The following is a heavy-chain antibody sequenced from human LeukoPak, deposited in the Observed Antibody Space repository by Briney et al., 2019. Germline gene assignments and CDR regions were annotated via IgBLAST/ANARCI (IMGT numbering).Heavy chain of an antibody. J-gene: IGHJ4*02. V-gene: IGHV4-34*01. CDR1: GGSFSGYY. Sequence: SETLSLTCAVYGGSFSGYYWSWIRQPPGKGLEWIGEINHSGSTNYNPSLKSRVTISVDTSKNQFSLKLSSATAADTAVYYCARVQRQRWIQLWPQKGYFDYWGQGTLVTVSS. CDR3: ARVQRQRWIQLWPQKGYFDY. D-gene: IGHD5-18*01. CDR2: INHSGST.